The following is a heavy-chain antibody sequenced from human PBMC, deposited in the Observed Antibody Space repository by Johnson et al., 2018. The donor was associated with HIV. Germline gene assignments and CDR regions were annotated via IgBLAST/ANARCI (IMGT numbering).Heavy chain of an antibody. CDR3: AKETHTRYNWNYPMGYAFDM. CDR2: ISGSGGST. CDR1: GFTFSSYA. Sequence: VQLVESGGGLVQPGGSLRLSCAASGFTFSSYAMSWVRQAPGKGLEWVSAISGSGGSTYYADSVKGRFTISRDNSKNTLYLQMNSLRAEDTAVYYCAKETHTRYNWNYPMGYAFDMWGQGTMVTVSS. V-gene: IGHV3-23*04. J-gene: IGHJ3*02. D-gene: IGHD1-7*01.